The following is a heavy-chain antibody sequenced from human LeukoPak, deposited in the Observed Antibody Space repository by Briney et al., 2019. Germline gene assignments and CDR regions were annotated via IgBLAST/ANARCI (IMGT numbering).Heavy chain of an antibody. V-gene: IGHV4-39*07. J-gene: IGHJ4*02. Sequence: SETLSLTCTVSGGSISSPSYYWGWIRQPPGKGLEWIGTIYYSGSTYYNPSLKSRVTISVDASKDQFSLKLTSVTAADTAVYYCARYHNGYDDYWGQGTLVTVSS. CDR2: IYYSGST. D-gene: IGHD5-12*01. CDR3: ARYHNGYDDY. CDR1: GGSISSPSYY.